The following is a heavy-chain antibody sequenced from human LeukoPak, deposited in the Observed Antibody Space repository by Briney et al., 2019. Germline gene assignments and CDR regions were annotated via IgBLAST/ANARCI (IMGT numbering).Heavy chain of an antibody. D-gene: IGHD2-2*01. CDR3: ARDIVVVPAAYSLGMDV. CDR2: INPSGGST. CDR1: GYTFTSYY. V-gene: IGHV1-46*01. J-gene: IGHJ6*04. Sequence: ASVKVSCKASGYTFTSYYMHWVRQAPGQGLEWMGIINPSGGSTSYAQKFQGRVTMTRDTSTSTVYMELSSLRSEGTAVYYCARDIVVVPAAYSLGMDVWGKGTTVTVSS.